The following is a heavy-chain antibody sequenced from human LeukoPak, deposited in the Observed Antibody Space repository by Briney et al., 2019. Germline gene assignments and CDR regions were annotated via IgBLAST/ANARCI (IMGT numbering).Heavy chain of an antibody. CDR3: ARGPTLIPRKIVVVPAAHRRDFQH. CDR1: GYTFTSYD. V-gene: IGHV1-8*01. J-gene: IGHJ1*01. Sequence: GASVKVSCKASGYTFTSYDINWVRQATGQGLEWMGWMNPNSGNTGYAQKFQGRVTMTRNTSISTAYMELSSLRSEDTAVYYCARGPTLIPRKIVVVPAAHRRDFQHWGQGTLVTVSS. D-gene: IGHD2-2*01. CDR2: MNPNSGNT.